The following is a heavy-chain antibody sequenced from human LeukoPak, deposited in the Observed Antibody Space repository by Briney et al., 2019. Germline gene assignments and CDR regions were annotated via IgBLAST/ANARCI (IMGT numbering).Heavy chain of an antibody. CDR1: GFTFSSYG. V-gene: IGHV3-30*18. Sequence: GGSLRLSCAASGFTFSSYGMHWVRQAPGKGLEWVAVISYDGSNKYYADSVKGRFTISRDNSKNTLYLQMNSPRAEDTAVYYCAKDSEVEVVTAIFDYWGQGTLVTVSS. CDR3: AKDSEVEVVTAIFDY. CDR2: ISYDGSNK. J-gene: IGHJ4*02. D-gene: IGHD2-21*02.